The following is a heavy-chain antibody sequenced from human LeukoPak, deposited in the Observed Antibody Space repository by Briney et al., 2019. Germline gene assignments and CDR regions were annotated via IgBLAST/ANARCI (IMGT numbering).Heavy chain of an antibody. Sequence: GGSLRLSCAASGFTFSSYSMNWVRQAPGKGLEWVSSISSSSSYIYYADSVKGRFTISRDNAKNSLYLQMNSLRAEDTAVYYCARETGLVCSGGSCYYYYYMDVWGKGTTVTISS. CDR2: ISSSSSYI. CDR1: GFTFSSYS. D-gene: IGHD2-15*01. CDR3: ARETGLVCSGGSCYYYYYMDV. V-gene: IGHV3-21*01. J-gene: IGHJ6*03.